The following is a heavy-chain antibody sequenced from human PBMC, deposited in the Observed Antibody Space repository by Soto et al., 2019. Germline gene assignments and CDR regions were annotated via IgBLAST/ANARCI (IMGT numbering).Heavy chain of an antibody. CDR3: AKGGWRLFDI. V-gene: IGHV4-59*01. CDR2: IYYSGST. D-gene: IGHD3-3*01. CDR1: GGSISSYY. Sequence: QVQLQESGPGLVKPSETLSLTCTVSGGSISSYYWSWNRQPPGKGLEWIGYIYYSGSTNYNPSLKSRVTISVDTSKNQFSLKLSSVIAADTAVYYCAKGGWRLFDIWGKGTMVTVSS. J-gene: IGHJ3*02.